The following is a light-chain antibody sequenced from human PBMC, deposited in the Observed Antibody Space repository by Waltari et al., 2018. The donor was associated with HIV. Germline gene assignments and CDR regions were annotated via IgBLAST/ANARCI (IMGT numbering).Light chain of an antibody. Sequence: QSALTQPASVSGSPGQSITISCTGTSNDVGGYKYVSWYQQHPGKAPKLMIYQVTNRPPGVSNRFSGSKSGNTASLTISGLQAEDEADYYCSSFTISSTLDFGTGTKVTVL. J-gene: IGLJ1*01. CDR1: SNDVGGYKY. CDR3: SSFTISSTLD. V-gene: IGLV2-14*01. CDR2: QVT.